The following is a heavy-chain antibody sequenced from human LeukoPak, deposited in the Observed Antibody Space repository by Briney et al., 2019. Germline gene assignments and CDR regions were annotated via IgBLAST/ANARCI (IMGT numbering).Heavy chain of an antibody. CDR1: GFTFSSYA. Sequence: GGSLRLSCAASGFTFSSYAMSWVRQAPGKGLEWASAISGSGGSTYYADSVKGRFTISRDNSKNTLYLQMNSLRAEDTAVYYCAKGRGLTGTTGYFDYWGQGTLVTVSS. CDR3: AKGRGLTGTTGYFDY. CDR2: ISGSGGST. D-gene: IGHD1-7*01. V-gene: IGHV3-23*01. J-gene: IGHJ4*02.